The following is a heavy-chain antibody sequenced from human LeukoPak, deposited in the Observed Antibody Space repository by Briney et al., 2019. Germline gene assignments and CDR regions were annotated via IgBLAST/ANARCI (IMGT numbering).Heavy chain of an antibody. CDR3: ARDRSRIYDFEY. J-gene: IGHJ4*02. Sequence: SETLSLTCVVSGASISTYYWGWIRQPPGKGLEWIGSIYYSGGTYYNPSLKSRVTISVDTSKNQFSLKLSSVTAADTAVYYCARDRSRIYDFEYWGQGTLVTVSS. CDR1: GASISTYY. V-gene: IGHV4-39*07. CDR2: IYYSGGT. D-gene: IGHD6-13*01.